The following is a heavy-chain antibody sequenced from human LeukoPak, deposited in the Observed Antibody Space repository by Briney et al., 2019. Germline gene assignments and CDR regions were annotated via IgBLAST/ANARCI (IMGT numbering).Heavy chain of an antibody. V-gene: IGHV1-18*04. CDR1: GYTFTGYH. CDR2: ISVYNGNT. Sequence: ASVKVSCKTSGYTFTGYHMHWVRQAPGQGLEWMGWISVYNGNTNYAQKLQGRVTMTTDTSTSTAYMELRSLRSDDTAVYYCARGGSITMVRGVFDYWGQGTLVTVSS. CDR3: ARGGSITMVRGVFDY. D-gene: IGHD3-10*01. J-gene: IGHJ4*02.